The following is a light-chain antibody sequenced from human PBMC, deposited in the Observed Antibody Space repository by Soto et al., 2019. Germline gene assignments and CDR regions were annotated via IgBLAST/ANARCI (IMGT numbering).Light chain of an antibody. Sequence: QSALTQPASVSGSPGQSITISCSGTTNDVGAYDFVSWYQQHPGKAPKLIIFEVTNRPSGVSNRFSGSKSGNMASLTISGLQAEDEGAYYCSSYTTSSALVVFGGGTKVTV. V-gene: IGLV2-14*01. CDR2: EVT. CDR3: SSYTTSSALVV. J-gene: IGLJ2*01. CDR1: TNDVGAYDF.